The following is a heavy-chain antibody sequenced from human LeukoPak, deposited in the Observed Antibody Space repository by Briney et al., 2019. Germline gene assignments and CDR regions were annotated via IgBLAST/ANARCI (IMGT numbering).Heavy chain of an antibody. CDR2: IKEDGSEK. CDR3: ARDSSGYQ. V-gene: IGHV3-7*01. D-gene: IGHD3-22*01. J-gene: IGHJ4*02. Sequence: PGGSLRLSCAASGFTFSTYWMRWVRQAPGKGLEWVANIKEDGSEKYYGDSVKGRFTIPRDNAKNSLYLEMNSLRVEDTAVYYCARDSSGYQWGQGTLVTVSS. CDR1: GFTFSTYW.